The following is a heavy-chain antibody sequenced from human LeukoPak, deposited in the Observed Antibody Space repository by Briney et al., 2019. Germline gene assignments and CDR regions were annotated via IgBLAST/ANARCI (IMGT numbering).Heavy chain of an antibody. V-gene: IGHV3-15*07. D-gene: IGHD3-22*01. CDR3: TTAGARDYYDSSGYPFDY. J-gene: IGHJ4*02. CDR1: GFTFSNAY. CDR2: IKPKTDGETT. Sequence: PGGSLRLSCAASGFTFSNAYMNWVRQAPGKGLEWVGRIKPKTDGETTEYAAPVKDRFSISRDDSKSMMYLQMNSLKTEDTAVYYCTTAGARDYYDSSGYPFDYWGQGTLVTVSS.